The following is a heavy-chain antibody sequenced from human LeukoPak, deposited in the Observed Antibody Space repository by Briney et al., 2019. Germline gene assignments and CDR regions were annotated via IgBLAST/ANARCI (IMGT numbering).Heavy chain of an antibody. J-gene: IGHJ5*02. Sequence: LPGGSLRLSCAASGFTFSSYWMSWVRQAPGKGLEWVANIKQDGSEKYYVDSVKGRFTISRDNAKNSLYLQMNSLRAEDTAVYYCAGGNSAYYGSGSNRNWFDPWGQGTLVTVSS. V-gene: IGHV3-7*01. CDR2: IKQDGSEK. CDR3: AGGNSAYYGSGSNRNWFDP. D-gene: IGHD3-10*01. CDR1: GFTFSSYW.